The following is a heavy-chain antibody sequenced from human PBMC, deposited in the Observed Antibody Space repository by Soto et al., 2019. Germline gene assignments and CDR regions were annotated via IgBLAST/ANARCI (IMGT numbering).Heavy chain of an antibody. CDR1: GFTFSSYS. D-gene: IGHD2-15*01. CDR2: ISSSSGST. V-gene: IGHV3-23*01. J-gene: IGHJ4*02. Sequence: GGSLRLSCAASGFTFSSYSMNWVRQAPGKGLEWVSSISSSSGSTYYADSVKGRFTISRDNSKSTLYLQMNSLRVEDAAMYYCAKDVRDIVVVFPVVWYWGQGALVTSPQ. CDR3: AKDVRDIVVVFPVVWY.